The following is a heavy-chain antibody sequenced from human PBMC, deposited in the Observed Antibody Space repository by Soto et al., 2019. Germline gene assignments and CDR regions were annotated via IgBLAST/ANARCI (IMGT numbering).Heavy chain of an antibody. V-gene: IGHV2-5*01. D-gene: IGHD3-9*01. CDR1: GFSLRTSRVG. Sequence: QITLKESGPTLVKPTQTLTLTCTFSGFSLRTSRVGVGWIRQPPGTVLEWLALIYWHDDKRYSPSLLNRLTINKDNSKNHVVLTMTNMDPVDTATYYCAHSARYYDILTGQYFPRNFDYWGQGTLVTVSS. J-gene: IGHJ4*02. CDR2: IYWHDDK. CDR3: AHSARYYDILTGQYFPRNFDY.